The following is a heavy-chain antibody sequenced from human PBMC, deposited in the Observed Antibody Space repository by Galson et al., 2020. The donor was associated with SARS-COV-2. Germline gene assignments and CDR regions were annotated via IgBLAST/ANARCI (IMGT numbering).Heavy chain of an antibody. V-gene: IGHV3-53*01. Sequence: GGSLRLSCAASGITVSSNYMSWVRQAPGKGLEWVSVIYSGGTTYYADSVKGRFTISRDNSKNTLYLHMHSLRVEDTAVYYCAKSGSKWSHFDYWGQGNLVTVSS. J-gene: IGHJ4*02. CDR2: IYSGGTT. CDR3: AKSGSKWSHFDY. CDR1: GITVSSNY. D-gene: IGHD2-15*01.